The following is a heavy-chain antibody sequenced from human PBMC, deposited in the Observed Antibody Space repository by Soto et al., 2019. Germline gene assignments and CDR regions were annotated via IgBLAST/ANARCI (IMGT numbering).Heavy chain of an antibody. Sequence: QVQLVQSGAEEKKPGASVKVSCKASGYTFSDYAIHWVRQAPGQRPEWMGWLNVGNGNTKYSQKFQGRVTITRDTSASTADMELSSLRSEDTVGYCCARGTPVWFDPWGQGTLVTVSS. CDR3: ARGTPVWFDP. CDR2: LNVGNGNT. CDR1: GYTFSDYA. V-gene: IGHV1-3*05. J-gene: IGHJ5*02. D-gene: IGHD3-10*01.